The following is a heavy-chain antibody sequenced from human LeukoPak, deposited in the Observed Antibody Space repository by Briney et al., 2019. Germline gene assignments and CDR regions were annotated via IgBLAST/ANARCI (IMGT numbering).Heavy chain of an antibody. CDR3: ARDSRSGYSSSWYDGMDV. D-gene: IGHD6-13*01. Sequence: PGESLKISCKGSGYSFTSYWIGWVRQMPGKGLERMGIIYPGDSDTRYSPSFQGQVTISADKSISTAYLQWSSLKASDTAMYYCARDSRSGYSSSWYDGMDVWGQGTTVTVSS. CDR1: GYSFTSYW. V-gene: IGHV5-51*01. J-gene: IGHJ6*02. CDR2: IYPGDSDT.